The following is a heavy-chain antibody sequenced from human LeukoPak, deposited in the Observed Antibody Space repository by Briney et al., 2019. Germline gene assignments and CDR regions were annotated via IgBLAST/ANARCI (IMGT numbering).Heavy chain of an antibody. V-gene: IGHV4-34*01. D-gene: IGHD1-20*01. CDR3: ASVTGITGTTGN. CDR1: GGSFSGYY. CDR2: INHSGST. J-gene: IGHJ4*02. Sequence: SETLSLTCAVYGGSFSGYYWSWTRQPPGKGLEWIGEINHSGSTNYNPSLKSRVTISVDTSKNQFSLKLSSVTAADTAVYYCASVTGITGTTGNWGQGTLVTVSS.